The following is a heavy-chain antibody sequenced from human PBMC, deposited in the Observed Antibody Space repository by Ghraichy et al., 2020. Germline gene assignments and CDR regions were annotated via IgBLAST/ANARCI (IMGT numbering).Heavy chain of an antibody. D-gene: IGHD1-26*01. Sequence: ASVKVSCKASGYTFTGYYMHWVRQAPGQGLEWMGWINPNSGGTNYAQKFQGRVTMTRDTSISTAYMELSRLRSDDTAVYYCARVQEGPELAFDIWGQGTMVTVSS. V-gene: IGHV1-2*02. J-gene: IGHJ3*02. CDR3: ARVQEGPELAFDI. CDR2: INPNSGGT. CDR1: GYTFTGYY.